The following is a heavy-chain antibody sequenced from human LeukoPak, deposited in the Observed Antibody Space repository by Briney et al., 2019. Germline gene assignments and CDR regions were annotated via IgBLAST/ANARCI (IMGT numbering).Heavy chain of an antibody. Sequence: GGSLRLSCAASGFPFSLYGMSWVRQAPGKGLEWVSYISGDGNAKHYTDSVKGRFTISRDNAKNALYLQMNSLRAEDTAVYFCARDYVYAFDYWGQGTLVTVSS. CDR3: ARDYVYAFDY. CDR2: ISGDGNAK. V-gene: IGHV3-48*01. CDR1: GFPFSLYG. J-gene: IGHJ4*02. D-gene: IGHD2/OR15-2a*01.